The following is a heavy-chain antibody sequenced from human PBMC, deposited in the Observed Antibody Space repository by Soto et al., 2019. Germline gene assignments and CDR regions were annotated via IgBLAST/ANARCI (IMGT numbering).Heavy chain of an antibody. D-gene: IGHD3-16*02. Sequence: GGSLTLSCAASGFTFSSYAMSWVRQAPGKGLEWVSAISGSGGSTYYADSVKGRFTISRDNSKNTLYLQMNSLRAEDTAVYYCAKEMKGPGGVIVNDYFDYWGQGTLVTVSS. CDR2: ISGSGGST. CDR1: GFTFSSYA. J-gene: IGHJ4*02. CDR3: AKEMKGPGGVIVNDYFDY. V-gene: IGHV3-23*01.